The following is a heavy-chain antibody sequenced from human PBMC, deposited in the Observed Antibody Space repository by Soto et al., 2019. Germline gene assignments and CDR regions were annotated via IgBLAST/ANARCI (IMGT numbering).Heavy chain of an antibody. Sequence: ASVKVSCKASGYTFTDFGVSWVRQAPGQGLEWMGWISPYNDDTNYTQKLQGRVTMTTDTSTSTAYMELSSLRSDDTAVYYCARWYSSSSDLYYYGMDVWGQGTTVTVSS. CDR3: ARWYSSSSDLYYYGMDV. CDR2: ISPYNDDT. J-gene: IGHJ6*02. CDR1: GYTFTDFG. V-gene: IGHV1-18*01. D-gene: IGHD6-6*01.